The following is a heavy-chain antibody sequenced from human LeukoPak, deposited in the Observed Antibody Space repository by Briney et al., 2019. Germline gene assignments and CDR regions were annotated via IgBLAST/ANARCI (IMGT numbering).Heavy chain of an antibody. CDR1: GFTFSRHG. CDR2: IWFDGSNK. CDR3: VREVEDSSGYYDY. D-gene: IGHD3-22*01. V-gene: IGHV3-33*01. Sequence: GRSLRLSCAASGFTFSRHGMHWVRQAPGKGLDWVAAIWFDGSNKYYEDSVDGRFTISRDNSKNTLYLQMNSLRAEDTAVYYCVREVEDSSGYYDYWGQGTLVTVSS. J-gene: IGHJ4*02.